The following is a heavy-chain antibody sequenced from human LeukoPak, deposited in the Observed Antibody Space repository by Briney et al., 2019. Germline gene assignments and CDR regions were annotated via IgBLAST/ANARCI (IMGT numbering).Heavy chain of an antibody. CDR3: ARGPFCSSTTCYPPNYGMDV. Sequence: GGSLRLSCTASGFTFGDYAMTWVRQAPGKGLEWVGFIRSKAYGGTTDYAASVKGRFSISRDDSKTIAYLEMNSLKTEDTAVYYCARGPFCSSTTCYPPNYGMDVWGQGTTVTVSS. CDR1: GFTFGDYA. J-gene: IGHJ6*02. CDR2: IRSKAYGGTT. V-gene: IGHV3-49*04. D-gene: IGHD2-2*01.